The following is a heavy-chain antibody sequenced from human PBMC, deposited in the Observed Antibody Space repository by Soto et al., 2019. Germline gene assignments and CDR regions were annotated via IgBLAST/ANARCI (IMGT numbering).Heavy chain of an antibody. CDR3: ARAGSGRDSSSSGSFYFDY. V-gene: IGHV4-34*01. CDR2: INHSGST. D-gene: IGHD6-6*01. J-gene: IGHJ4*02. Sequence: SETLSLTCAVYGGSFSGYYWSWIRQPPGKGLEWIGEINHSGSTNYNPSLKSRVTISVDTSKNQFSLKLSSMTAADTAVYYCARAGSGRDSSSSGSFYFDYWGQGTLVTVSS. CDR1: GGSFSGYY.